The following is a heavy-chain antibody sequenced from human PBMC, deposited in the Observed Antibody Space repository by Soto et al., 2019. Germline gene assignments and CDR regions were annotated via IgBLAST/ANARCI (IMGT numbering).Heavy chain of an antibody. CDR2: LYNGGAT. J-gene: IGHJ4*02. CDR1: GFIVSSNY. Sequence: EVRLVESGGGLVQPGGSLRLSCAASGFIVSSNYMTWVRQSPGKGLEWVSLLYNGGATHYASSVKGRFTISSHSSQNTMFLQMNSLRTEDTATYYCVRGRYGSEIHWGQGTKVTVSS. CDR3: VRGRYGSEIH. D-gene: IGHD3-10*01. V-gene: IGHV3-53*04.